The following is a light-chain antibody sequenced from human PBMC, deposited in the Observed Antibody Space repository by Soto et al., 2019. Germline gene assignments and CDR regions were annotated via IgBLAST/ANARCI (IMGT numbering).Light chain of an antibody. CDR3: QQYDSYPYT. J-gene: IGKJ2*01. CDR2: DAS. Sequence: DIPMTQSPSTLSASVGDRVTITCRASQSIRSWLAWYQQKPGKAPKLLIYDASSLESGVPSRFSGSGSGPEFTLTISSLQPDDLATYYCQQYDSYPYTFGQGTKLEIK. CDR1: QSIRSW. V-gene: IGKV1-5*01.